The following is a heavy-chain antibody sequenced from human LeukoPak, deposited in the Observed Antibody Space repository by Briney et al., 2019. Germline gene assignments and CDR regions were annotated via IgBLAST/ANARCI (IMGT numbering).Heavy chain of an antibody. V-gene: IGHV3-23*01. D-gene: IGHD6-19*01. CDR1: GFTFSSYA. Sequence: GGSLRLSCAASGFTFSSYAMSWVRQAPGKGLEWVSAISGSGGSTYYADSVKGRFTISRDNSKNTLYLQMNSLRAEDTAVYYCARDHSSGWYVGYYGMDVWGQGTTVTVSS. CDR2: ISGSGGST. J-gene: IGHJ6*02. CDR3: ARDHSSGWYVGYYGMDV.